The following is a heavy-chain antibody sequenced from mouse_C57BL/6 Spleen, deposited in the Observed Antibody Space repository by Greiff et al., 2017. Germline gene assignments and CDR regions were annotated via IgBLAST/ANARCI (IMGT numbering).Heavy chain of an antibody. CDR1: GYAFTNYL. CDR3: ARFNYGAMDY. V-gene: IGHV1-54*01. CDR2: INPGSGGN. J-gene: IGHJ4*01. Sequence: QVQLQQSGAELVRPGTSVKVSCKASGYAFTNYLIEWVKQRPGQGLEWIGVINPGSGGNNYNEKFKGKATLTADKSSSTAYMQLSSLTYEDSTVYFCARFNYGAMDYWGQGTSATVSS.